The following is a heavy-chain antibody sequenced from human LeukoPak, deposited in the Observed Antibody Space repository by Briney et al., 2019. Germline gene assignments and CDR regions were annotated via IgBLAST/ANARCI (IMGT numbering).Heavy chain of an antibody. J-gene: IGHJ4*02. CDR3: AKELGAVAAAAIDH. Sequence: SAGSLRLSCAASGFTFSSYGMHWVRQAPGKGLERVAVIWYDGSNKYYEDSVNGRFTTSTDNSNNTLYLQMISLGAADAAACYCAKELGAVAAAAIDHWGQGTLVTVSS. CDR2: IWYDGSNK. V-gene: IGHV3-33*06. D-gene: IGHD6-13*01. CDR1: GFTFSSYG.